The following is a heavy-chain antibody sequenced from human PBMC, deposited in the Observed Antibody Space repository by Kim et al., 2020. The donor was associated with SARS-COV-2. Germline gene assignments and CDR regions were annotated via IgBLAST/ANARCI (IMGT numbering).Heavy chain of an antibody. J-gene: IGHJ6*02. CDR3: ARGEIYCIGIKCYRGLDV. CDR1: GFTFSDSA. CDR2: IRSKHNNYAT. D-gene: IGHD2-15*01. Sequence: GGSLRLSCAASGFTFSDSAMHWVRQASGKGLEWVGRIRSKHNNYATAYAASVNGRFTISRDDSKNTAYLQMKSLKTEDTALYYCARGEIYCIGIKCYRGLDVWGQGTTVTVSS. V-gene: IGHV3-73*01.